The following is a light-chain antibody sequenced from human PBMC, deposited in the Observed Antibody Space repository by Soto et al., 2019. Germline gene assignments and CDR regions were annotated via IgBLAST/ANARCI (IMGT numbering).Light chain of an antibody. CDR3: MQAQQTPPT. V-gene: IGKV2-28*01. J-gene: IGKJ1*01. Sequence: DIVMTQSPLSLPVTPGEPASISCSSSQSLLHSNGYNYLDWYLQKPGQSPQLLIYFGSYRASGVPDRFSGSGSGTDFTLKIRRVEAEDVGVYYCMQAQQTPPTFGQGTKVEIK. CDR1: QSLLHSNGYNY. CDR2: FGS.